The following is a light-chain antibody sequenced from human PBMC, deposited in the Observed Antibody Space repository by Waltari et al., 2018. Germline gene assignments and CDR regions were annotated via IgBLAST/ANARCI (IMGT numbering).Light chain of an antibody. Sequence: SYELTQPPSVSVSPGPTARNPCSAHALPKNYTYWYQQKSGQAPVLVIYEDIKRPSGIPERLSGSSSGTMATLTISGAQVEDEADYYCFSIDSSGNYRVFGGGTKLTVL. CDR3: FSIDSSGNYRV. CDR2: EDI. CDR1: ALPKNY. V-gene: IGLV3-10*01. J-gene: IGLJ3*02.